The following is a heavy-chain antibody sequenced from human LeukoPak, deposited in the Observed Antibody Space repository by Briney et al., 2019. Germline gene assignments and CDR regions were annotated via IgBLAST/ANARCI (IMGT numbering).Heavy chain of an antibody. D-gene: IGHD5-18*01. CDR1: GHTFTSYD. V-gene: IGHV1-8*01. J-gene: IGHJ4*02. CDR3: ARVLGYSYGHDY. CDR2: MNPNSGNT. Sequence: ASVKVSCKASGHTFTSYDINWVRQATGQGLEWMGWMNPNSGNTGYAQKFQGRVTMTRNTSISTAYMELSSLRSEDTAVYYCARVLGYSYGHDYWGQGTLVTVSS.